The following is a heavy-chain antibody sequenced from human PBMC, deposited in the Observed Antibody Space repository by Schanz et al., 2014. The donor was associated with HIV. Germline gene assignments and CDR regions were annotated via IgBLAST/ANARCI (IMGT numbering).Heavy chain of an antibody. CDR3: ARAPYISGWYGVDY. D-gene: IGHD6-19*01. J-gene: IGHJ4*02. CDR1: GYIFTSNG. V-gene: IGHV1-18*01. CDR2: LNPNFGST. Sequence: QVQLVQSGAEVKKPGASVKVSCKASGYIFTSNGISWVRQAPGPGLEWMAILNPNFGSTAYAQKLQGRATVTWDTSAATVYLELTGLTSDDTAVYYCARAPYISGWYGVDYWGQGTPITVSS.